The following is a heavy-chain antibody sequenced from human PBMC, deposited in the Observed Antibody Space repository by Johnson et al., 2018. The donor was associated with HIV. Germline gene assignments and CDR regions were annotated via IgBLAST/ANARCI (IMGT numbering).Heavy chain of an antibody. CDR3: ARVHGGVKGKGAFDI. CDR1: GFTVSSNY. Sequence: VQLVESGGGLVQPGGSLRLSCAASGFTVSSNYMSWVRQAPGKGLEWVSVIYSGGSTYYADSVKGRFTISRDNSKNTLYLQMNSLRAEDTAVYYCARVHGGVKGKGAFDIWGQGTMVIVSS. CDR2: IYSGGST. V-gene: IGHV3-66*02. D-gene: IGHD3-16*01. J-gene: IGHJ3*02.